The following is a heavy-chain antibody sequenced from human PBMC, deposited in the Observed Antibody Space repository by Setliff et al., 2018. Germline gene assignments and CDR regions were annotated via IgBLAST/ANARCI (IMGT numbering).Heavy chain of an antibody. D-gene: IGHD3-3*01. V-gene: IGHV4-61*09. Sequence: SETLSLTCTVSGGSISNTFYYWSWIRQPAGKGLEWIGHIYTSWRTNYNPSLKSRVTISVDTSKNQFSLKLSSVTAADTAVYYCARLSGFLYIDVWGKGTTVTVSS. CDR3: ARLSGFLYIDV. J-gene: IGHJ6*03. CDR1: GGSISNTFYY. CDR2: IYTSWRT.